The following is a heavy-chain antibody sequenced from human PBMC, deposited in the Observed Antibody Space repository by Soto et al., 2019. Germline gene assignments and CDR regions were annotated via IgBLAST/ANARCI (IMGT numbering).Heavy chain of an antibody. CDR1: GYSISSGSY. CDR2: IYHGGTT. D-gene: IGHD6-19*01. Sequence: SETLSLTCTVSGYSISSGSYWGWIRQPPGKGPEWIASIYHGGTTFYNPSLKSRVTVSVDESNNQFSLKLRSVTAADTAVYYCAKAHVMVVAGSPFDYWGHGTLVTVSS. V-gene: IGHV4-38-2*02. J-gene: IGHJ4*01. CDR3: AKAHVMVVAGSPFDY.